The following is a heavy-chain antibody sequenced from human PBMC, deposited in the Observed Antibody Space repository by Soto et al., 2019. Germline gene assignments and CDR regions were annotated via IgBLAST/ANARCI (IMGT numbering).Heavy chain of an antibody. V-gene: IGHV3-53*01. J-gene: IGHJ4*02. Sequence: PGGSLRLSCAASGFTVSSNYMSWVRQAPGKGLEWVSVIYSGGSTYYADSVKGRFTISRDNSKNTLYLQMNSLRAEDTAVYYCARDGSGSYRGKYFDYWGPGTLVTVSS. D-gene: IGHD3-10*01. CDR2: IYSGGST. CDR1: GFTVSSNY. CDR3: ARDGSGSYRGKYFDY.